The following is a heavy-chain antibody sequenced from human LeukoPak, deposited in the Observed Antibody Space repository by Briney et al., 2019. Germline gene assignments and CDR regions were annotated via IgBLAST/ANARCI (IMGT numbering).Heavy chain of an antibody. D-gene: IGHD5-24*01. J-gene: IGHJ4*02. CDR2: ISYDGSNK. Sequence: GGSLRLSCAASGFTFSSYAMHWVRQAPGKGLEWVAVISYDGSNKYYADSVKGRFTISRDNSKNTLYLQMNSLRAEDTAVYYCASPRRDGYNRWNAIDYWGPGTLVTVSS. CDR1: GFTFSSYA. CDR3: ASPRRDGYNRWNAIDY. V-gene: IGHV3-30-3*01.